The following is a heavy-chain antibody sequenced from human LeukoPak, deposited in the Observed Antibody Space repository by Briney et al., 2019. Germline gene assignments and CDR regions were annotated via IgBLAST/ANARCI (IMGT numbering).Heavy chain of an antibody. D-gene: IGHD6-13*01. Sequence: GASVKVSCKASGYAFTGYYMHWVRQAPGQGLEWMGWINPNSGGTNYAQKFQGRVTMTRDTSISTAYMELSRLRSDGTAVYYCARDLGYSSSYDAFDIWGQGTMVTVSS. CDR1: GYAFTGYY. V-gene: IGHV1-2*02. CDR2: INPNSGGT. J-gene: IGHJ3*02. CDR3: ARDLGYSSSYDAFDI.